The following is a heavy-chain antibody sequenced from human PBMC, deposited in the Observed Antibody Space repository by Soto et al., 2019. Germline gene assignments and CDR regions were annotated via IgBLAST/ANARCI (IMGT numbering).Heavy chain of an antibody. Sequence: GGSLRLSCAVSGFTFDDYAMHWVRQAPGKGLERVSGISWNSGSIGYAENVRGRFTISRDNAKNSLYLQMNSLRAEDTALYYCTSGRGYNILTGYYPYFDYWGQGT. CDR1: GFTFDDYA. D-gene: IGHD3-9*01. CDR2: ISWNSGSI. CDR3: TSGRGYNILTGYYPYFDY. J-gene: IGHJ4*02. V-gene: IGHV3-9*01.